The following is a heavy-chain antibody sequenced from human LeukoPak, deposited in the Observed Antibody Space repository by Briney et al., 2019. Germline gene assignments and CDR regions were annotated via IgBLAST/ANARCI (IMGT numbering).Heavy chain of an antibody. V-gene: IGHV1-18*04. J-gene: IGHJ4*02. D-gene: IGHD3-10*01. Sequence: ASVKVSCKASGYTFTSYGISWVRQAPGQGLEWMGRISAYNGNTNYAQKLQGRVTMTTDTSTSAAYMELRSLRSDDTAVYYCARPYGSGSYYNSPLDYWGQGTLVTVSS. CDR2: ISAYNGNT. CDR3: ARPYGSGSYYNSPLDY. CDR1: GYTFTSYG.